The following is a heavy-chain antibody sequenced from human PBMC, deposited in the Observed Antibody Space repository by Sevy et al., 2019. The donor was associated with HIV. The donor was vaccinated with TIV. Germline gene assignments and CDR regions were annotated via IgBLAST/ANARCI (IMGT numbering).Heavy chain of an antibody. CDR1: GIIFTTSG. CDR2: ISYDGRNK. J-gene: IGHJ6*02. Sequence: GGSLRLSCAVSGIIFTTSGMHWVRQAPVKGLEWVAVISYDGRNKLYGDSVKGRFTISRDNSKNILYLQMNSLRVEDTAVYYCAKDFTGYNGMDVWGQGTMVTVSS. V-gene: IGHV3-30*18. CDR3: AKDFTGYNGMDV. D-gene: IGHD3-9*01.